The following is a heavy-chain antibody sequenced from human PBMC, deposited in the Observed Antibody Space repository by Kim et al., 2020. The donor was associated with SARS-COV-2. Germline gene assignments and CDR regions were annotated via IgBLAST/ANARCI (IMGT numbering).Heavy chain of an antibody. D-gene: IGHD2-2*01. V-gene: IGHV3-30*02. CDR3: AKAHGYD. CDR2: GSIK. J-gene: IGHJ4*02. Sequence: GSIKYYADAVKDRLTNSRENSKKTLYLQMTSLRAKDTAVYYCAKAHGYDWGQGTLVTVSS.